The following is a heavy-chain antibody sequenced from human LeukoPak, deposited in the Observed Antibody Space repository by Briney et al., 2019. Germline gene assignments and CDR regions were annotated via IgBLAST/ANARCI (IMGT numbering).Heavy chain of an antibody. Sequence: PGGSLRLSCAASGFTFDDYAMYWVRQAPGKGLEWVSGISWNSGSIGYADSVKGRFTISRDNAKNSLYLQMNSLRAEDMALYYCAKADYTSGWYYFDYWGQGTLVTVSS. J-gene: IGHJ4*02. CDR2: ISWNSGSI. CDR3: AKADYTSGWYYFDY. D-gene: IGHD6-19*01. V-gene: IGHV3-9*03. CDR1: GFTFDDYA.